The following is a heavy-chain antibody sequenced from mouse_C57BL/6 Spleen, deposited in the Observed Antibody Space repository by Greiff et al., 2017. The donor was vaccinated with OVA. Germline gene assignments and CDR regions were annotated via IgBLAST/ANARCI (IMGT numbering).Heavy chain of an antibody. Sequence: VQLKESGPELVKPGASVKISCKASGYAFSSSWMNWVKQRPGKGLEWIGRIYPGDGDTNYNGKFKGKATLTADKSSSTAYMQLSSLTSEDSAVYFCAEGGAGDYFDYWGQGTTLTVSS. CDR1: GYAFSSSW. CDR3: AEGGAGDYFDY. CDR2: IYPGDGDT. V-gene: IGHV1-82*01. J-gene: IGHJ2*01.